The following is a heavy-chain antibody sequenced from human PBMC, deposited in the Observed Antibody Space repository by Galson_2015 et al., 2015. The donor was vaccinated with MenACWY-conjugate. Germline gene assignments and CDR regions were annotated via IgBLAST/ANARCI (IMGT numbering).Heavy chain of an antibody. CDR2: INWDGSTT. V-gene: IGHV3-74*01. D-gene: IGHD5-18*01. Sequence: SLRLSCAASGFIFNTYWTHWVRQAPGKGLVWVSHINWDGSTTSYADSVKGRFSISRDNAKNTLYLQMNSLTAEDTAVYYCARGGGYSYGHIDYWGQGALVTVSS. CDR1: GFIFNTYW. CDR3: ARGGGYSYGHIDY. J-gene: IGHJ4*02.